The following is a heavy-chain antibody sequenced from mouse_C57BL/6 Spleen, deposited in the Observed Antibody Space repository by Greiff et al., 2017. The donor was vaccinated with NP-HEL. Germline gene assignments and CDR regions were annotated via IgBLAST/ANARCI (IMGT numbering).Heavy chain of an antibody. CDR3: TRLDYGSSWFAY. J-gene: IGHJ3*01. CDR2: IDPETGGT. Sequence: VQLQQSGAELVRPGASVTLSCKASGYTFTDYEMHWVKQTPVHGLEWIGAIDPETGGTAYNQKFKGKAILTADKSSSTAYMEFRSLTSEDSAVYYCTRLDYGSSWFAYWGQGTLVTVSA. D-gene: IGHD1-1*01. CDR1: GYTFTDYE. V-gene: IGHV1-15*01.